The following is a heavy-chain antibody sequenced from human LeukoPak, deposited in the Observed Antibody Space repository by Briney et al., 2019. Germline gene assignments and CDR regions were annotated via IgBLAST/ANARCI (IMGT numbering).Heavy chain of an antibody. Sequence: ASVKVSCKASGGTFSSYAISWVRQAPGQGLEWMGGIIPIFGTANYAQKFQGRVTITADKSTSTAYMELGSLRSEDTAVYYCAAPVLTGYYYYGMDVWGKGTTVTVSS. CDR3: AAPVLTGYYYYGMDV. D-gene: IGHD3-9*01. V-gene: IGHV1-69*06. J-gene: IGHJ6*04. CDR2: IIPIFGTA. CDR1: GGTFSSYA.